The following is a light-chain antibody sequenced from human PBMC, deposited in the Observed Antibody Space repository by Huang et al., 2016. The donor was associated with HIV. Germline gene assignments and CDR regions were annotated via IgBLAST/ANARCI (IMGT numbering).Light chain of an antibody. Sequence: EIVLTQSPATLSLSPGERATLSCRARQSVSSVLAWYQQNPGQAPRLLIYDAANRATGIPARFSGSGSGTDFTLTISSLEPEDFAVYYCQQRSNWLTFGGGTKVEIK. CDR2: DAA. V-gene: IGKV3-11*01. CDR3: QQRSNWLT. J-gene: IGKJ4*01. CDR1: QSVSSV.